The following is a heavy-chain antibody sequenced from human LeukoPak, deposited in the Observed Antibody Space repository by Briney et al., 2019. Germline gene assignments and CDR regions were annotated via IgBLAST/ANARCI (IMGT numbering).Heavy chain of an antibody. CDR3: ARVQQQLAPYYFDY. CDR1: GGSISSGDYN. CDR2: IYNNGSSGST. V-gene: IGHV4-30-4*01. Sequence: SQTLSLTCTVSGGSISSGDYNWSWIRQPPGKGLEWIGYIYNNGSSGSTYYNPSLRSRVTISVDTSKNQFSLELTSVTAADTAVYYCARVQQQLAPYYFDYWGQGTLVTVSS. J-gene: IGHJ4*02. D-gene: IGHD6-13*01.